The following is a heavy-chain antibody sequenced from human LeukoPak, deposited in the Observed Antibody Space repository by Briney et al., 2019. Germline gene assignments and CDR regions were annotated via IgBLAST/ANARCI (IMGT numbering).Heavy chain of an antibody. D-gene: IGHD2-15*01. V-gene: IGHV3-21*01. CDR1: GFTFSSYS. CDR3: AREYCSGGSCYLADY. Sequence: GGALRLSCAASGFTFSSYSMNWVRQAPGKGLEWVSSISSSSSYIYYADSVKGRFTISRDNAKNSLYLQMNSLRAEDTAVYYCAREYCSGGSCYLADYWGQGTLVTVSS. J-gene: IGHJ4*02. CDR2: ISSSSSYI.